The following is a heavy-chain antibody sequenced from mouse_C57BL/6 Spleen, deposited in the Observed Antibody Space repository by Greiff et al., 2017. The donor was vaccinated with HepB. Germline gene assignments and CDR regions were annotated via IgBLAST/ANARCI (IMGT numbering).Heavy chain of an antibody. J-gene: IGHJ1*03. CDR1: GFTFSDYY. Sequence: EVKLVESEGGLVQPGSSMKLSCTASGFTFSDYYMAWVRQVPEKGLEWVANINYDGSSTYYLDSLKSRFIISRDNAKNILYLQMSSLKSEDTATYYYARCYYGNFDVWGTGTTVTVSS. V-gene: IGHV5-16*01. CDR2: INYDGSST. D-gene: IGHD1-1*01. CDR3: ARCYYGNFDV.